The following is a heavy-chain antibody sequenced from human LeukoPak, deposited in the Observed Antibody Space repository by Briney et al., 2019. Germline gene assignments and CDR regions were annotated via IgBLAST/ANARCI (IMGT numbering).Heavy chain of an antibody. V-gene: IGHV3-43*02. Sequence: PGGSLRLSCASSVFILDDHVMHGVRQAGGKGLEGVSLIGGDGMSTYYAESVRGRFTISRDSSKNSLSLQMNSLRTEDTALYYCAKGSSGYGFLDYWGQGTLVTVSS. CDR1: VFILDDHV. CDR2: IGGDGMST. D-gene: IGHD5-12*01. J-gene: IGHJ4*02. CDR3: AKGSSGYGFLDY.